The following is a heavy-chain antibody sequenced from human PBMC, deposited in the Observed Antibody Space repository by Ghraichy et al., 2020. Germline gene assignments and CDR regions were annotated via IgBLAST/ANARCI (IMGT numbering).Heavy chain of an antibody. CDR3: ARDPGDSSGYCLLDY. Sequence: GGSLRLSCAASGFTFSSYGMHWVRQAPGKGLEWVAVIWYDGSNKYYADSVKGRFTISRDNSKNTLYLQMNSLRAEDTAVYYCARDPGDSSGYCLLDYWGQGSLVTVSS. J-gene: IGHJ4*02. CDR1: GFTFSSYG. V-gene: IGHV3-33*01. CDR2: IWYDGSNK. D-gene: IGHD3-22*01.